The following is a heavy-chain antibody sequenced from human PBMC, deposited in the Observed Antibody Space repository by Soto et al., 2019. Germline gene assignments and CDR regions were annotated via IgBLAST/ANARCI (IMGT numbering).Heavy chain of an antibody. D-gene: IGHD5-18*01. CDR3: ASRDTAMVTGDY. CDR1: GGSISSSSYY. V-gene: IGHV4-39*01. CDR2: IYYSGST. J-gene: IGHJ4*02. Sequence: PSETLSLTCTVSGGSISSSSYYWGWIRQPPGKGLEWIGSIYYSGSTYYNPSLKSRVTISVDTSKNQFSLKLSSVTAADTAVYYCASRDTAMVTGDYWGQGTLVTVSS.